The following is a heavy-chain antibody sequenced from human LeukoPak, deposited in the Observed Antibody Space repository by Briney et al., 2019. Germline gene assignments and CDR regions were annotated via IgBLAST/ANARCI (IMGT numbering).Heavy chain of an antibody. J-gene: IGHJ4*02. CDR3: ADPGVGY. D-gene: IGHD2-8*01. V-gene: IGHV3-48*04. CDR1: GFTFSSYS. Sequence: HPGGSLRLSCAASGFTFSSYSMNWVRQAPGKGLEWVSYISSSSSTIYYADSVKGRFTISRDNAQNSLYLQMNNLRADDTAVYYCADPGVGYWGQGTLVTVSS. CDR2: ISSSSSTI.